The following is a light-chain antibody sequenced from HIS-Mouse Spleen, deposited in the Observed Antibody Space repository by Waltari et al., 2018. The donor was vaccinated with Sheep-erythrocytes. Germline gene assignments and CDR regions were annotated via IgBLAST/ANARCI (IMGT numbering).Light chain of an antibody. Sequence: QSALTQPDSVSRSPGQSINLSCPGTRSDAGSYNLLARYQQHPGKAPKLMIYEGSKRPSGVSNRFSGSKSGNTASLTISGLQAEDEADYYCCSYAGSSTPWVFGGGTKLTVL. CDR2: EGS. CDR1: RSDAGSYNL. J-gene: IGLJ3*02. V-gene: IGLV2-23*01. CDR3: CSYAGSSTPWV.